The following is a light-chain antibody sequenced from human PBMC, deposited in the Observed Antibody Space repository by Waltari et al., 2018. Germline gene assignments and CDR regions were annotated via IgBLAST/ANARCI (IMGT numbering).Light chain of an antibody. V-gene: IGLV1-40*01. J-gene: IGLJ3*02. CDR2: GNS. CDR1: RSNIGADYA. Sequence: QSALTQPPSVSGAPGQRVTISCTGSRSNIGADYAVHWYQPLPRTAPKPLIHGNSNRPSGVPDRFSGSKSGTSASLAITGLQAEDEADYYGQSYDNRLSAWVFGGGTKLTVL. CDR3: QSYDNRLSAWV.